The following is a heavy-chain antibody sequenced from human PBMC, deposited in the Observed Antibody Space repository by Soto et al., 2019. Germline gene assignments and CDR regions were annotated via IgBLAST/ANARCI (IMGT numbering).Heavy chain of an antibody. CDR3: ARDPPIGSSSGDY. J-gene: IGHJ4*02. CDR2: IIPIFGTA. V-gene: IGHV1-69*06. Sequence: GXSVKVSCKASGGTFSSYAISWVRQAPGQGLEWMGGIIPIFGTANYAQKFQGRVTITADKSTSTAYMELSSLRSEDTAVYYCARDPPIGSSSGDYWGQGTLVSVSS. D-gene: IGHD6-6*01. CDR1: GGTFSSYA.